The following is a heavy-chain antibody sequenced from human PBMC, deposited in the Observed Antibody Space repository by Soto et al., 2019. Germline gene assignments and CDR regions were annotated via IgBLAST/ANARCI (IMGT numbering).Heavy chain of an antibody. V-gene: IGHV3-48*03. CDR2: ISSSGSTI. CDR1: GFTFSSYE. Sequence: PGGPLRLSCAASGFTFSSYEMNWVRQAPGKGLEWVSYISSSGSTIYYADSVKGRFTISRDNAKNSLYLQMNSLRAEDTAVYYCAAASSYSTSGMDVWGQGTTVTVSS. D-gene: IGHD2-2*01. J-gene: IGHJ6*02. CDR3: AAASSYSTSGMDV.